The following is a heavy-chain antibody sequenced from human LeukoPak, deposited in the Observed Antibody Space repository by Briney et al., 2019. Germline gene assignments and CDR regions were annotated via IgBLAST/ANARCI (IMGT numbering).Heavy chain of an antibody. CDR1: GFTFSSYA. CDR2: ISYDGSNK. Sequence: GRSLRLSCAASGFTFSSYAMHWVRQAPGKGLEWVAVISYDGSNKCYADSVKGRFTISRDNSKNTLYLQMNSLRAEDTAVYYCARMDAVATDAFDIWGQGTMVTVSS. CDR3: ARMDAVATDAFDI. J-gene: IGHJ3*02. D-gene: IGHD6-19*01. V-gene: IGHV3-30*04.